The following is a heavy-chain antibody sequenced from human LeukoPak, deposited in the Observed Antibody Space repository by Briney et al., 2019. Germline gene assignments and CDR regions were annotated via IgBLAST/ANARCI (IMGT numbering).Heavy chain of an antibody. V-gene: IGHV3-30*18. CDR3: AKVPSNSVATS. CDR2: ISYDGSNK. Sequence: GGSLRLSCAASGFTFSSYGMHWVRQAPGKGLEWVAVISYDGSNKYYADSVKGRFTISRDNSKNTLYLQMNSLRAEDTAVYYCAKVPSNSVATSWGQGTLVTVSS. J-gene: IGHJ4*02. D-gene: IGHD5-12*01. CDR1: GFTFSSYG.